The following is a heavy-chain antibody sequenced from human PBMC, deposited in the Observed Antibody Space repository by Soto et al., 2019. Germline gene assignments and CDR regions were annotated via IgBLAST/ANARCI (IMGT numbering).Heavy chain of an antibody. CDR3: ARVGQSIAARRAFDV. D-gene: IGHD6-6*01. CDR2: IYYSGST. V-gene: IGHV4-59*01. Sequence: QVQLQESGPGLVKPSETLSLTCSVSGGSIGGYYWSWIRQSPEKGLEWIGNIYYSGSTLYSPSLKSPVIISLDTSKNEFSLKMTSVAPADTAVYYCARVGQSIAARRAFDVWGQGAMGTVSS. CDR1: GGSIGGYY. J-gene: IGHJ3*01.